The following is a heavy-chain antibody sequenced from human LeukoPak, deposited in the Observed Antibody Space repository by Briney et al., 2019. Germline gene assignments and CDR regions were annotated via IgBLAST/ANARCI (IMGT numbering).Heavy chain of an antibody. Sequence: SVKVSCKASGYTFTSYGISWVRQAPGQGLEWMGRIIPILGIANYAQKFQGRVTITADKSTSTAYMELSSLRSEDTAVYYCARKGHYYGSGRNGMDVWGQGTTVTVSS. D-gene: IGHD3-10*01. CDR1: GYTFTSYG. CDR3: ARKGHYYGSGRNGMDV. CDR2: IIPILGIA. J-gene: IGHJ6*02. V-gene: IGHV1-69*04.